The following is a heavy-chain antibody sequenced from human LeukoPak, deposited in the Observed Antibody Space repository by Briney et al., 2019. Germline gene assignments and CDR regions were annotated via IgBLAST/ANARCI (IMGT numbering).Heavy chain of an antibody. V-gene: IGHV4-34*01. D-gene: IGHD6-6*01. J-gene: IGHJ6*02. CDR2: INHSGST. CDR3: ARGRKAARPQYYYYGMDV. CDR1: GGSFSGYY. Sequence: SETLSLTCAVYGGSFSGYYWSWLRQPPGKGLEWIGEINHSGSTNYNPSLKSRVTISVDTSKNQFSLKLSSVTAADTAVYYCARGRKAARPQYYYYGMDVWGQGTTVTVSS.